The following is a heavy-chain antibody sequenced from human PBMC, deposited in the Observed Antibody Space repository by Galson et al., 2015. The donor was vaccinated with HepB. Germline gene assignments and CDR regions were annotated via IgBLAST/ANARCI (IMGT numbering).Heavy chain of an antibody. D-gene: IGHD2-2*01. J-gene: IGHJ6*02. CDR1: GFTFSSYW. CDR3: ARVGGNTDIVVVPAAAYYYGMDV. Sequence: SLRLSCAASGFTFSSYWMHWVRQAPGKGLVWVSRINSDGSSTSYADSVKGRFTISRDNAKNTLYLQMNSLRAEDTAVHYCARVGGNTDIVVVPAAAYYYGMDVWGQGTTVTVSS. CDR2: INSDGSST. V-gene: IGHV3-74*01.